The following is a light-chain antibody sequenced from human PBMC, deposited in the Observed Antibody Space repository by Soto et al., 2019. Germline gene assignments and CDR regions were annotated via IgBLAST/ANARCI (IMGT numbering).Light chain of an antibody. CDR2: WAS. Sequence: DIVMTQSPDSLAVSLGERATINCKSSQSVLYSSNNKNYLAWYQQKPGQSPKLLIYWASTRESGVPDRFSGSGSGTDFTLTISSLQAEDVAVYYWQQYYSPWTFGQGTKVEIK. V-gene: IGKV4-1*01. J-gene: IGKJ1*01. CDR3: QQYYSPWT. CDR1: QSVLYSSNNKNY.